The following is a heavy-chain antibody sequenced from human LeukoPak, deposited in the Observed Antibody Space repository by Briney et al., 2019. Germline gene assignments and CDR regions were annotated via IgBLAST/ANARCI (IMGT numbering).Heavy chain of an antibody. CDR2: TSGGGGST. D-gene: IGHD2-15*01. CDR1: GFTFSSYA. Sequence: PGGSLRLSCAASGFTFSSYAMSWVRQAPGKGLEWVSATSGGGGSTYYADSVKGRFTISRDNSKNTLYLQMNSLRAEDTAVYYCAKTSLRVVADYYFDYWGQGTLVTVSS. CDR3: AKTSLRVVADYYFDY. V-gene: IGHV3-23*01. J-gene: IGHJ4*02.